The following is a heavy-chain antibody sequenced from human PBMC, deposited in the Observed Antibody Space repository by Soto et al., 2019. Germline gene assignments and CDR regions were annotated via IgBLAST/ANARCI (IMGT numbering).Heavy chain of an antibody. CDR3: ARHISNFRYYYYAMDV. J-gene: IGHJ6*02. D-gene: IGHD4-4*01. V-gene: IGHV3-30*03. CDR1: GFTFDSYG. Sequence: LRLSCAASGFTFDSYGMNWVRQAPGKGLEWVAVISYDGSIKYYADSFQGHVTITVDKSTSTAYLQWNTLKASDTAMYYCARHISNFRYYYYAMDVWGQGTTVTVSS. CDR2: ISYDGSIK.